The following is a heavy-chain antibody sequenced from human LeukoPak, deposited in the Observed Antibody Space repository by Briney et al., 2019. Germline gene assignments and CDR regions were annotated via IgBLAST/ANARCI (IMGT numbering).Heavy chain of an antibody. CDR3: ANFKGKDGIKDHFDY. Sequence: GGSLRLSCAASGFTVSSNYMSWVRQAPGKGLEWVSVIYSGDNTYYADSVKGRFTISRDISKNTVSLQMSSLRVEDTAVYYCANFKGKDGIKDHFDYWGQGTLVTVSS. D-gene: IGHD5-24*01. J-gene: IGHJ4*02. CDR1: GFTVSSNY. CDR2: IYSGDNT. V-gene: IGHV3-66*01.